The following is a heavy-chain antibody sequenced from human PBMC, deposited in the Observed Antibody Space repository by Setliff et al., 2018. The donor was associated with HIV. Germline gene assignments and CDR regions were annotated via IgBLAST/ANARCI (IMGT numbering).Heavy chain of an antibody. CDR2: IYVYNSERT. V-gene: IGHV4-59*01. D-gene: IGHD6-19*01. CDR1: GGSFSGYY. CDR3: ARAVNFDY. J-gene: IGHJ4*02. Sequence: LETLSLTCSVSGGSFSGYYWSWIRQPPGKGLEWIGYIYVYNSERTNYNPSLTSRVTISVDTSRNQFSLKLTSVTAADTAIYYCARAVNFDYWGQGTQVTVSS.